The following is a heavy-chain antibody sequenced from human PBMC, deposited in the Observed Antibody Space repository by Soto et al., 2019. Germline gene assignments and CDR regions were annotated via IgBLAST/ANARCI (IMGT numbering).Heavy chain of an antibody. J-gene: IGHJ4*02. V-gene: IGHV1-69*13. CDR3: ARTDGVILTNSYDY. CDR2: IIPIFGTA. CDR1: GGTFSSYA. Sequence: SVKVSCKASGGTFSSYAISWVRQAPGQGLEWMGGIIPIFGTANYAQKFQGRVTITADESTSTAYMELSSLRSEDTAVYYCARTDGVILTNSYDYWGQGTLVTVSS. D-gene: IGHD3-16*02.